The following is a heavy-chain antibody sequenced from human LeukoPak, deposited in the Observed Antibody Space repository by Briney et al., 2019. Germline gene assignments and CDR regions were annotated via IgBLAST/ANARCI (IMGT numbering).Heavy chain of an antibody. D-gene: IGHD6-19*01. V-gene: IGHV3-30-3*01. CDR1: GFTFSSYA. Sequence: GGSLRLSCAASGFTFSSYAMHWVRQAPGKGLEWVAVISYDGSNKYYADSVKGRFTVSRDNSKSTLYLQMTSLRAEDTAVYFCAKDRWLALGRPRDFDYWGQGTLVTVSS. CDR3: AKDRWLALGRPRDFDY. CDR2: ISYDGSNK. J-gene: IGHJ4*02.